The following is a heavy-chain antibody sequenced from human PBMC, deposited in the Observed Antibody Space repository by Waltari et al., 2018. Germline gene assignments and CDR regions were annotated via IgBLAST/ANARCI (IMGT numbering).Heavy chain of an antibody. D-gene: IGHD3-3*01. V-gene: IGHV1-69*13. CDR2: IIPIFGTA. J-gene: IGHJ6*02. CDR1: GGTFSSYA. Sequence: QVQLVQSGAEVKKPGSSVKVSCKASGGTFSSYAISWVRQAPGQGLEWMGGIIPIFGTANYAQKFQGRVTITADESTSTAYMELSSLRSEDTAVYYCARSWETGSGHPGVYYYGMDVWGQGTTVTVSS. CDR3: ARSWETGSGHPGVYYYGMDV.